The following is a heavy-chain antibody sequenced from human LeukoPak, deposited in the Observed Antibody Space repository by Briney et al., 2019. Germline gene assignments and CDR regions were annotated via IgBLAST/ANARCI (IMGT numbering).Heavy chain of an antibody. D-gene: IGHD5-18*01. CDR1: GGSISSGGYY. CDR3: AREVQLEWDYYYGMDV. J-gene: IGHJ6*02. CDR2: IYYSGST. Sequence: PSQTLSLTCTVSGGSISSGGYYWSWIRQHPGKGLEWIGYIYYSGSTYYNPSLKSRVTISVDTSKNQFSLKPSSVIAADTAVYYCAREVQLEWDYYYGMDVWGQGTTVTVSS. V-gene: IGHV4-31*03.